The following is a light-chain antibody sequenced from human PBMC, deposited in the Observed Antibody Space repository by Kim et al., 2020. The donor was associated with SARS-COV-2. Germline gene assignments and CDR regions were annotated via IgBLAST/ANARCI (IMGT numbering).Light chain of an antibody. CDR3: GTWDSSLSAGQV. J-gene: IGLJ3*02. CDR2: DNN. Sequence: QEVTISCSGRSSNTGNDYVAWYQQLPRTATKLLIYDNNKRPSGIPDRFSGSTSGTSATLGITGLQTGDEADYYCGTWDSSLSAGQVFGGGTQLTVL. CDR1: SSNTGNDY. V-gene: IGLV1-51*01.